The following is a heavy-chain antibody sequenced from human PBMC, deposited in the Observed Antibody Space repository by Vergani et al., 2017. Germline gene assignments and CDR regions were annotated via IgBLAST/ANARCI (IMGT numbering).Heavy chain of an antibody. V-gene: IGHV1-2*04. CDR3: AREAVAGDYLDY. Sequence: QVQLVQSGAEVKKPGASVKVSCKASGYTFTSYYMHWVRQAPGQGLEWMGIINPNSGGTNYAQKFQGWVTMNRDTSISTAYMELSRLGSDDTAVYYCAREAVAGDYLDYWGQGTLVTVSS. CDR1: GYTFTSYY. D-gene: IGHD6-19*01. CDR2: INPNSGGT. J-gene: IGHJ4*02.